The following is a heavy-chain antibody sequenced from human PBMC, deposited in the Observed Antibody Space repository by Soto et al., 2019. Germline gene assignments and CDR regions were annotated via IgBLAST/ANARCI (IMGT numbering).Heavy chain of an antibody. V-gene: IGHV3-66*01. CDR1: GFNVGNNY. CDR2: IHRVGST. D-gene: IGHD3-10*01. J-gene: IGHJ4*02. Sequence: EVHLVESGGGLVQPGGSLRLSCAASGFNVGNNYMSWVRQAPGKGLEWVSIIHRVGSTYYAHSVKGRFTISRDSSKNTLYLQINGLTAEDTAVYYCARSGITYGSPFDFWGQGTPVTVSS. CDR3: ARSGITYGSPFDF.